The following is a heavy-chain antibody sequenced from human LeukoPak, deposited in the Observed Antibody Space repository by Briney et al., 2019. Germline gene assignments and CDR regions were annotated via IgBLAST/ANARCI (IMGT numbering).Heavy chain of an antibody. Sequence: RPGGSLRLSCAASGFTFDDYGMSWVRHAPGKGLEWVSGINWNGGSTGYADSVKGRFTISRDNAKNSLYLQMNSLRAEDTALYYCARGRVGYCSGGSCYGGFDYWGQGTLVTVSS. D-gene: IGHD2-15*01. V-gene: IGHV3-20*04. CDR2: INWNGGST. CDR1: GFTFDDYG. CDR3: ARGRVGYCSGGSCYGGFDY. J-gene: IGHJ4*02.